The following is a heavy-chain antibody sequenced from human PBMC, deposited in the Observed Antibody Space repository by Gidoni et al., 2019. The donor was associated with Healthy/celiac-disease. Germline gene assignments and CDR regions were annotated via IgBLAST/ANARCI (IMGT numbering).Heavy chain of an antibody. CDR3: ARVSDCSGGSCYSWLDY. Sequence: QVQLQQWGAGLLKPSETLSLTCAVYGGSFSGYYWSWIRQPPGKGLEWIGEINHSVSTNYNPSLKSRVTISVDTSKNQFSLKLSSVTAADTAVYYCARVSDCSGGSCYSWLDYWGQGTLVTVSS. J-gene: IGHJ4*02. V-gene: IGHV4-34*01. CDR1: GGSFSGYY. D-gene: IGHD2-15*01. CDR2: INHSVST.